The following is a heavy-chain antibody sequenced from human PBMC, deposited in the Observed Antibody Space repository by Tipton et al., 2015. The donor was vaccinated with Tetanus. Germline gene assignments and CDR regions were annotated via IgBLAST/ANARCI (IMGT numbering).Heavy chain of an antibody. CDR2: DIYTGIT. CDR1: GGSISGYF. Sequence: TLSLTCTVSGGSISGYFWTWIRQPPGKGLECIGYDIYTGITNYNPPFESRVTMSVDTSKNQISLKLRTVTAADTAVYYCARYHCTGTTCQHLDHWGQGTLVTVSS. V-gene: IGHV4-59*07. CDR3: ARYHCTGTTCQHLDH. D-gene: IGHD2-8*02. J-gene: IGHJ4*01.